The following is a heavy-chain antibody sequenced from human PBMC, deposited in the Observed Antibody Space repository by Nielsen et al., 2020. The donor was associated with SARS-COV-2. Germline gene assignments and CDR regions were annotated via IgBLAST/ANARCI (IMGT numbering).Heavy chain of an antibody. CDR1: GGSISSYY. V-gene: IGHV4-59*01. D-gene: IGHD6-6*01. CDR3: ARDREQLVDY. J-gene: IGHJ4*02. Sequence: SETLSLTCTVSGGSISSYYWSWIRQPPGKGLEWIGYIYYSGSTNYNPSLKSRVTISVDTSKNQFSLKLSSVTAADTAVYYCARDREQLVDYWGQGTLVTVSS. CDR2: IYYSGST.